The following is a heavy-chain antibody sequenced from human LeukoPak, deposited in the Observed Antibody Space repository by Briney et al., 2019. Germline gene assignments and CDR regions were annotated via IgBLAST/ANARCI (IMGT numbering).Heavy chain of an antibody. D-gene: IGHD3-9*01. CDR2: IYYSGT. J-gene: IGHJ6*02. Sequence: PSETLSLTCAVYGGSFSSYYWGWIRQPPGKGLEWIGSIYYSGTYYNPSLKSRITISVDTSKNQFSLKLYSVTAADTAVYYCARHFDLYYGMDVWGQGTTVTVSS. V-gene: IGHV4-39*01. CDR3: ARHFDLYYGMDV. CDR1: GGSFSSYY.